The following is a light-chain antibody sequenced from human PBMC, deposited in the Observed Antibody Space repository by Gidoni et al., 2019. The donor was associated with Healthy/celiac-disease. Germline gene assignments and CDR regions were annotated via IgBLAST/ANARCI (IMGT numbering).Light chain of an antibody. CDR2: GAS. J-gene: IGKJ3*01. V-gene: IGKV3-20*01. CDR3: QQYGSSPPRFT. CDR1: QSVNSNF. Sequence: EIVFTQPPGTLSLSPGERGTLSCRASQSVNSNFLAWYQQKPGQAPRLLIYGASSRATGIPDRFSGSGSGTDFTLTISRLEPEDFAVYYCQQYGSSPPRFTFGPXTKVDIK.